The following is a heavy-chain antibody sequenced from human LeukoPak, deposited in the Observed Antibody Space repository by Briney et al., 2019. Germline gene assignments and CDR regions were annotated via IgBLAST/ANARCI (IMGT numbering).Heavy chain of an antibody. Sequence: PGRSLRLSCAASGFTFSSYAMSWVRQAPGKGLEWVSAISGSGGSTYYADSVKGRFTISRDNSKNTLYLQMNSLRAEDTAVYYCAKTSGSPAGPNWFDPWGQGTLVTVSS. V-gene: IGHV3-23*01. D-gene: IGHD1-26*01. CDR3: AKTSGSPAGPNWFDP. CDR2: ISGSGGST. CDR1: GFTFSSYA. J-gene: IGHJ5*02.